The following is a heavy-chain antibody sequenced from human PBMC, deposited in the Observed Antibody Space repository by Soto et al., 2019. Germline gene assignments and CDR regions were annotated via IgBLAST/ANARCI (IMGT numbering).Heavy chain of an antibody. V-gene: IGHV4-39*01. J-gene: IGHJ3*02. CDR3: ARLLPPGGQGLANDAFDI. CDR2: IYYSGST. Sequence: QLQLQESGPGLVKPSETLSLTCTVSGGSISSSSYYWGWIRQPPGKGLEWIGSIYYSGSTYYNPSLKSRVTISVDKFKDQVSLKLSSVTDADTGVYSCARLLPPGGQGLANDAFDIWGQGTMVTVSS. D-gene: IGHD3-16*01. CDR1: GGSISSSSYY.